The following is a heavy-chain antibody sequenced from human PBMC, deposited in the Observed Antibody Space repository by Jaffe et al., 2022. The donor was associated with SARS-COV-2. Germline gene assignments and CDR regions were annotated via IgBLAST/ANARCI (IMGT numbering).Heavy chain of an antibody. Sequence: EVQLVESGGGLVQPGGSLRLSCAASGFTVSSNYMSWVRQAPGKGLEWVSVIYSGGSTYYADSVKGRFTISRHNSKNTLYLQMNSLRAEDTAVYYCARGGRFNYYYYGMDVWGQGTTVTVSS. CDR1: GFTVSSNY. CDR2: IYSGGST. CDR3: ARGGRFNYYYYGMDV. V-gene: IGHV3-53*04. J-gene: IGHJ6*02.